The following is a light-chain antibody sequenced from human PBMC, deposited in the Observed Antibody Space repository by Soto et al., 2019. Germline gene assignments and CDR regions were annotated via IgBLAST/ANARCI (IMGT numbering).Light chain of an antibody. Sequence: QSALTQPPSASGTPGQRVTISCSTSSSNIGGNTVNWYQQVPGTAPKLLIYSYDQRPSGVPDRFSGSKSGTSASLAISGLQSEDEADYYCAAWDASRNGYVFGTGTKVTVL. V-gene: IGLV1-44*01. CDR1: SSNIGGNT. J-gene: IGLJ1*01. CDR3: AAWDASRNGYV. CDR2: SYD.